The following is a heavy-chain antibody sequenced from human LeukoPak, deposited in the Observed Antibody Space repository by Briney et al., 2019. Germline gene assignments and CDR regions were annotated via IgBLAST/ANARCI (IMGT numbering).Heavy chain of an antibody. D-gene: IGHD6-13*01. Sequence: GGSLRLSCAASGFIFSTYVMIWVRQAPGKGLEWASLIGGSGDYTYYADSVKGRFTISRDNSKDTLYLQMNSLRPEDTAVYYCARDWYDYWGQGTLVTVSS. CDR1: GFIFSTYV. V-gene: IGHV3-23*01. CDR3: ARDWYDY. CDR2: IGGSGDYT. J-gene: IGHJ4*02.